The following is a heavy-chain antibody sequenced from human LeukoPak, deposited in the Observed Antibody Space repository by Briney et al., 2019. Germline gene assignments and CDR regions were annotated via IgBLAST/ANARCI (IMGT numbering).Heavy chain of an antibody. CDR2: IDDDETST. CDR3: ATTGSGSYYDY. J-gene: IGHJ4*02. D-gene: IGHD1-26*01. V-gene: IGHV3-74*01. CDR1: GFSFSSSW. Sequence: GGSLRLSCAASGFSFSSSWMHWVRQVPGKGLEWVSRIDDDETSTTYAESVKGRFTISRDNAKNTLFLQMNSLRAEDTAVYYCATTGSGSYYDYWGQGTLVTVSS.